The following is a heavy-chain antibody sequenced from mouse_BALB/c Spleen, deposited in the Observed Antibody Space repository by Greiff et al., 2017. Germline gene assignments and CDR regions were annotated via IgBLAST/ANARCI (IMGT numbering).Heavy chain of an antibody. D-gene: IGHD1-1*01. Sequence: VKLMESGPGLVAPSQSLSITCTASGFSFTGYGVNWVRQPPGKGLEWLGMIWGDGSTDYNSALKSRLSISKDNSKSQVFLKMNRLQTDDTARYYCARVETTAMDYWGQGTSVTVSS. CDR1: GFSFTGYG. CDR2: IWGDGST. J-gene: IGHJ4*01. CDR3: ARVETTAMDY. V-gene: IGHV2-6-7*01.